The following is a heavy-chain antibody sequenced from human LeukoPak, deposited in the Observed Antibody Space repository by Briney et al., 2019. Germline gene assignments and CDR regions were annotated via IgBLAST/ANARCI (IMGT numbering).Heavy chain of an antibody. D-gene: IGHD3-10*01. V-gene: IGHV3-21*01. CDR3: ASFRARLN. CDR2: ISSSSSYI. J-gene: IGHJ4*02. Sequence: TGGSLRLSCAASGFTFSSYSMNWVRQAPGKGLEWVSSISSSSSYIYYADSVKGRFTISRDNAKNSLYLQMNSLRAEDTAVYYCASFRARLNWGQGTLVTASS. CDR1: GFTFSSYS.